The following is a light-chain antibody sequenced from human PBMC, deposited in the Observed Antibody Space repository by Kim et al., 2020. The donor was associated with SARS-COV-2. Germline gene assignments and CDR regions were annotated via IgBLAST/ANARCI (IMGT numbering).Light chain of an antibody. J-gene: IGKJ1*01. Sequence: GDRVTITCRASQGISTWLAWYQQKPGKAPKLLIYDASSLESGVPSRFSGRVSGTEFTLTISSLQPDDFATYYCQQYHSSSTTFGQGTKV. V-gene: IGKV1-5*01. CDR3: QQYHSSSTT. CDR2: DAS. CDR1: QGISTW.